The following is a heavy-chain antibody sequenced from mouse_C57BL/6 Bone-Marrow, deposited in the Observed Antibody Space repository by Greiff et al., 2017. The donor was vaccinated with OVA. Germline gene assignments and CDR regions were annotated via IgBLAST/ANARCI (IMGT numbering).Heavy chain of an antibody. CDR1: GYSITSGYY. CDR3: ARNFYAMDY. V-gene: IGHV3-6*01. Sequence: VQLKESGPGLVKPSQSLSLPCSVTGYSITSGYYWNWIRQFPGNKLEWMGYISYDGSNNYNPSLKNRISITRDTSKNQFFLKLNSVTTEDTATYYCARNFYAMDYWGQGTSVTVSS. J-gene: IGHJ4*01. CDR2: ISYDGSN.